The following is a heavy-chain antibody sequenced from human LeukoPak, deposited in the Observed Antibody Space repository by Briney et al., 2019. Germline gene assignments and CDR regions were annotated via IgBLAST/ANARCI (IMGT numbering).Heavy chain of an antibody. Sequence: GGSLRLSCAASGFTFSSYAMSWVRQAPGKGLEWVSSIGGGGVDTYYADSVKGRFTISRDNSKNTLYLQMNSLRAEDTAVYYCAREGRWLQRYAFDYWGQGTLVTVSS. CDR3: AREGRWLQRYAFDY. D-gene: IGHD5-24*01. CDR1: GFTFSSYA. V-gene: IGHV3-23*01. CDR2: IGGGGVDT. J-gene: IGHJ4*02.